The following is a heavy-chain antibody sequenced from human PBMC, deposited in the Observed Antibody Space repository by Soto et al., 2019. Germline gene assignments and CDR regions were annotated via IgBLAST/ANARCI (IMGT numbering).Heavy chain of an antibody. CDR2: IIPIFGTA. CDR3: AAGWVPTTYYYYGMDV. V-gene: IGHV1-69*01. J-gene: IGHJ6*02. D-gene: IGHD1-7*01. Sequence: QVQLVQSGAEVKKPGSSVKVSCKASGGTFSSYAISWVRQAPGQGLEWMGGIIPIFGTANYAQKFQGRVTITAVESTSTAYMELSSLRSEDTAVYYCAAGWVPTTYYYYGMDVWGQGTTVTVSS. CDR1: GGTFSSYA.